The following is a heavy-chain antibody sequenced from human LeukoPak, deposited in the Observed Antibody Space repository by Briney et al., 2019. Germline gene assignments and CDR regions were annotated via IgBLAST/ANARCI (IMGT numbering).Heavy chain of an antibody. CDR1: GYTLTELS. J-gene: IGHJ4*02. Sequence: ASVKVSCKVSGYTLTELSMHWVRQAPGKGLEWMGGFDPEDGETIYAQKFQGRVTMTEDTSTDTAYMELSSLRSEDTAVYYCATSRIITMVRGAEIDYWGQGTLVTVSS. D-gene: IGHD3-10*01. V-gene: IGHV1-24*01. CDR2: FDPEDGET. CDR3: ATSRIITMVRGAEIDY.